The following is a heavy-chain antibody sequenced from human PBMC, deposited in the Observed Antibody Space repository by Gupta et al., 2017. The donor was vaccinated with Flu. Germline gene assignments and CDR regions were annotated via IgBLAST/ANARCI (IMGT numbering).Heavy chain of an antibody. CDR1: GLTFRRSW. D-gene: IGHD1-1*01. V-gene: IGHV3-7*01. CDR3: TRNRAYDTFDY. J-gene: IGHJ4*02. CDR2: INEDVSQT. Sequence: EVQLVASGGAVLQPGGSLSLSCAAGGLTFRRSWMAGSRQAPGKGLEWVATINEDVSQTYYVDSVKGRFTTSRDNAENSLYLQITGLRVEDTALYYCTRNRAYDTFDYWGQGSVVTVSS.